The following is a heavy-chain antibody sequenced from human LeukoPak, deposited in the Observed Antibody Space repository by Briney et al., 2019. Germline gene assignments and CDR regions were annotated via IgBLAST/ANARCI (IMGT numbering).Heavy chain of an antibody. J-gene: IGHJ3*02. CDR3: ARSFGYGVDAFDI. CDR2: IYHSGST. CDR1: GYSISSGYY. D-gene: IGHD5-18*01. V-gene: IGHV4-38-2*02. Sequence: SETLSLTCTVSGYSISSGYYWGWIRQPPGKGLEWIGSIYHSGSTYYNPSLKSRVTISVDTSKNQCSLKLSSVTAADTAVYYCARSFGYGVDAFDIWGQGTMVTVSS.